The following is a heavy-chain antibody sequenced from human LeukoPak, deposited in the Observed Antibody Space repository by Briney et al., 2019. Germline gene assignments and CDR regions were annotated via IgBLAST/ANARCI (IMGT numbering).Heavy chain of an antibody. V-gene: IGHV4-59*08. CDR1: GASVSSYY. J-gene: IGHJ4*02. Sequence: SETLSLTCTVSGASVSSYYWSWIRQPPGKGLEWIGYIYYSGNTNYNPSLKSRVTISVDTSKNQFSLNLSSVTAADTAVYYCARQNPAAAGQGLDYWGQGALVTVSS. CDR2: IYYSGNT. CDR3: ARQNPAAAGQGLDY. D-gene: IGHD6-13*01.